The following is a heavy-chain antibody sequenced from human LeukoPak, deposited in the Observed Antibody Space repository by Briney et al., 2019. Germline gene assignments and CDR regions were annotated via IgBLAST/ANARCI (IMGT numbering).Heavy chain of an antibody. CDR2: IYHSGST. Sequence: SETLSLTCTVSGYSISSGYYWGWIRQPPGKGLEWIGSIYHSGSTYYNPSLKSRVTISVDTSKNQFSLKLSSVTAADTAVYYCARDTQSRVDYWGQGTLVTVSS. V-gene: IGHV4-38-2*02. CDR3: ARDTQSRVDY. J-gene: IGHJ4*02. CDR1: GYSISSGYY. D-gene: IGHD4-11*01.